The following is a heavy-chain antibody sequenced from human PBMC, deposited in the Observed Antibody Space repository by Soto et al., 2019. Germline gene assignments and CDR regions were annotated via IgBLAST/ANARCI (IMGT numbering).Heavy chain of an antibody. J-gene: IGHJ5*02. CDR3: VKGGGSNYWDWFDP. Sequence: PGGSLRLSCSASGFIFSSYAMHWVRQAPGKGLEYVSAISINGDISKGGTTYHADSVKGRFTISRDNSRNTLYLQMSRLRAEDTAVYYCVKGGGSNYWDWFDPWGRGTLVTVSS. CDR1: GFIFSSYA. D-gene: IGHD2-15*01. V-gene: IGHV3-64D*08. CDR2: ISINGDISKGGTT.